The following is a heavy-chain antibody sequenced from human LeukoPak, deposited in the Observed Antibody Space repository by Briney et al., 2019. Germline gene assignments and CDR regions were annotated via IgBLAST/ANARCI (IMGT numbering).Heavy chain of an antibody. J-gene: IGHJ4*02. D-gene: IGHD3-10*01. V-gene: IGHV3-23*01. CDR3: AKGGYYGSGSYYPVY. CDR1: GFTFNSYA. Sequence: GGSLRLSCAASGFTFNSYAMSWVRRAPGKGLEWVSGISGSGGSTYYADSVKGRFTISRDKSKNTLYLQMNSPRAEDTAVYYCAKGGYYGSGSYYPVYWGQGTLVTVSS. CDR2: ISGSGGST.